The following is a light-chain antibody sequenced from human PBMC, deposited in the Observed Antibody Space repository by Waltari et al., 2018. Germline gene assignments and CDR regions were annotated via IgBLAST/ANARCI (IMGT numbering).Light chain of an antibody. CDR2: DLT. Sequence: QSALTQPASVSGSPGQSITISCTGTSDDIGAYSYVTWYHQRPGKVPKLIIYDLTERLSGVSSRFSGSKSGSTASLTVSGLQAEDEGLFYCSAYTSRGTLKFGGGTRVTVL. CDR1: SDDIGAYSY. V-gene: IGLV2-14*03. J-gene: IGLJ2*01. CDR3: SAYTSRGTLK.